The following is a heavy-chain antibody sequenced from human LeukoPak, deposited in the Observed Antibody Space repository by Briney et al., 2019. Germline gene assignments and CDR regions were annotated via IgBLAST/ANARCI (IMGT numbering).Heavy chain of an antibody. CDR3: ARQGSYYGSRSYSPSDY. V-gene: IGHV1-46*01. CDR1: GYTFTSYY. Sequence: GASVKVSCKASGYTFTSYYMHWVRQAPGQVLEWMGIINPSGGSTSYAQKFQGRVTMTRDTSTSTVYMELSGLRSEDTAVYYCARQGSYYGSRSYSPSDYWGQGTLVTVSS. J-gene: IGHJ4*02. CDR2: INPSGGST. D-gene: IGHD3-10*01.